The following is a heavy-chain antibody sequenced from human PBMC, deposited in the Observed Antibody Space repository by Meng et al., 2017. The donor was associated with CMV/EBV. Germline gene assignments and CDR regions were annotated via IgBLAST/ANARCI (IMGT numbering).Heavy chain of an antibody. D-gene: IGHD2-8*01. J-gene: IGHJ4*02. Sequence: GESLKISCAASGFTFSSYTMNWVRQAPGKGLEWVSYISNSGSAKYYADSLRGRFTISRDNAKNSLYLQMNSLRADDTAVYYCSRSLFDNNDPFDYWGQGTVVTVSS. CDR3: SRSLFDNNDPFDY. CDR2: ISNSGSAK. V-gene: IGHV3-48*04. CDR1: GFTFSSYT.